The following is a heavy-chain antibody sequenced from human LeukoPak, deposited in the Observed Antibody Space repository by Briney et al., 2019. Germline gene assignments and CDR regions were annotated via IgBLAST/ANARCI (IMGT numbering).Heavy chain of an antibody. CDR1: GFTFSSYA. Sequence: GGSLRLSCAASGFTFSSYAMHWVRQAPGKGLEWVSAISGSGGSTYYADSVKGRFTISRDNSKNTLYLQMNSLRAEDTAVYYCAKDALMVRGVIFYFDYWGQGTLVTVSS. J-gene: IGHJ4*02. V-gene: IGHV3-23*01. D-gene: IGHD3-10*01. CDR2: ISGSGGST. CDR3: AKDALMVRGVIFYFDY.